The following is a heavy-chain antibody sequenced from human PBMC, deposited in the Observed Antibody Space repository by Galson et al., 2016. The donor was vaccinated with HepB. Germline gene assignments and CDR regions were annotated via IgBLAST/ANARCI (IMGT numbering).Heavy chain of an antibody. Sequence: SLRLSCAASGFTFSNYAMHWVRQAPGKGLEWVAIVSYDAGHKNYADSVRGRYSISRDNSKNTLYLQMNSLRAEDTAVYYCAKDSGGGGVRQWLVRSYFDFWGQGTLVTVSS. D-gene: IGHD6-19*01. CDR1: GFTFSNYA. J-gene: IGHJ4*02. CDR3: AKDSGGGGVRQWLVRSYFDF. V-gene: IGHV3-30*18. CDR2: VSYDAGHK.